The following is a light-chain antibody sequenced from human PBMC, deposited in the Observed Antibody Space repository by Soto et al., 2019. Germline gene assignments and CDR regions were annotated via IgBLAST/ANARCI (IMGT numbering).Light chain of an antibody. CDR2: DAS. V-gene: IGKV3-11*01. CDR3: QQYNNWPWT. CDR1: QSVSSY. Sequence: ELVLTQSPATVSLSPGPRANLSCRASQSVSSYLAWYQQKPGQAHRLLIYDASNRATGITARFSGSGPGTDFTLTISSLQSEDFAVYYCQQYNNWPWTGGQGTTGDLK. J-gene: IGKJ1*01.